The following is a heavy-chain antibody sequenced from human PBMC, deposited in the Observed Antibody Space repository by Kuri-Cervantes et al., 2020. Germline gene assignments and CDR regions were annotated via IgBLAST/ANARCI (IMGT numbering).Heavy chain of an antibody. Sequence: SETLSLTCTVSGGSISSGGYYWSWIRQHPGKGLEWIGYIYYSGSTYYNPSLKSRVTISVDTSKNQFSLKLSSVTAADTAVYYCAREGRLSGQGYYYYMDVWGKGTTVTVSS. D-gene: IGHD2-21*02. CDR3: AREGRLSGQGYYYYMDV. CDR1: GGSISSGGYY. CDR2: IYYSGST. V-gene: IGHV4-31*03. J-gene: IGHJ6*03.